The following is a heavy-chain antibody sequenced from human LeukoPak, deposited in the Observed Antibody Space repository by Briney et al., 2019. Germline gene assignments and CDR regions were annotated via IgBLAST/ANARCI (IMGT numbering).Heavy chain of an antibody. CDR1: GGSFSGYY. CDR3: ARTRATETTLYYYSYGMDV. CDR2: INHSAST. D-gene: IGHD4-17*01. J-gene: IGHJ6*02. Sequence: SETLSLPCAVYGGSFSGYYWSWIRQPPGKGLEWVGEINHSASTNYNPSLKRRSTISVETSKNQCSLKLSSVTAADPAVYYCARTRATETTLYYYSYGMDVWGQGTTVTVSS. V-gene: IGHV4-34*01.